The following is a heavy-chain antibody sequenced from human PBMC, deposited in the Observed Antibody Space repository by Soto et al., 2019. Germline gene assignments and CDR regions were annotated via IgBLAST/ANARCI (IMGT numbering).Heavy chain of an antibody. Sequence: SETLSLTCTVSGGSISSSSYYWGWIRQPPGKGLEWIGSIYYSGSTYYNPSLKSRVTISVDTSKNQFSLKLSSVTAADTAVYYCARWAWDSGYDRYFDYWGQGTLVTVSS. J-gene: IGHJ4*02. D-gene: IGHD5-12*01. V-gene: IGHV4-39*01. CDR2: IYYSGST. CDR1: GGSISSSSYY. CDR3: ARWAWDSGYDRYFDY.